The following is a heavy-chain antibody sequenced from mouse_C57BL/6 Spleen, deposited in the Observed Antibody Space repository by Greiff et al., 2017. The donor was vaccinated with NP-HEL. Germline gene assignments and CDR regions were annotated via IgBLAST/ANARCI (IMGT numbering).Heavy chain of an antibody. CDR2: IWRGGST. J-gene: IGHJ4*01. CDR1: GFSLTSYG. D-gene: IGHD2-5*01. Sequence: VKLMESGPGLVQPSQSLSITCTVSGFSLTSYGVHWVRQSPGKGLEWLGVIWRGGSTDYNAAFMSRLSITKDNSKSQVFFKMNSLQANDTAIYYCAKKNSNDYAMDYWGQGTSVTVSS. V-gene: IGHV2-5*01. CDR3: AKKNSNDYAMDY.